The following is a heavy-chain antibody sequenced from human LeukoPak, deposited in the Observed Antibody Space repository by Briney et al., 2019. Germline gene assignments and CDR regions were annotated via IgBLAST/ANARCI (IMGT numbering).Heavy chain of an antibody. CDR2: IYPGDPDT. Sequence: GESLKISCKGSGYSFSSYWIGWVRQMPGKGLEWMGIIYPGDPDTRYSPSFQGQVTISADKSISTAYLQWSSLRASDTAMYYCVRPVNYGDHGDYWGQGTLVTVSS. CDR1: GYSFSSYW. V-gene: IGHV5-51*01. J-gene: IGHJ4*02. D-gene: IGHD4-17*01. CDR3: VRPVNYGDHGDY.